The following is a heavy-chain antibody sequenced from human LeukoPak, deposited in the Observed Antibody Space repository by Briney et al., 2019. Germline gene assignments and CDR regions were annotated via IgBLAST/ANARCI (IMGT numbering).Heavy chain of an antibody. D-gene: IGHD3-10*01. CDR1: GYTFTSYG. J-gene: IGHJ5*02. CDR2: ISAYNGNT. CDR3: ARVELRWSGRLLFGKKNWFDP. Sequence: ASVKVSCKASGYTFTSYGIIWVRQAPGQGLEYMGWISAYNGNTHYARKFQGRVTMSTDTATSTAYMELRSLTSDDTAVYYCARVELRWSGRLLFGKKNWFDPWGQGTLVTVSS. V-gene: IGHV1-18*01.